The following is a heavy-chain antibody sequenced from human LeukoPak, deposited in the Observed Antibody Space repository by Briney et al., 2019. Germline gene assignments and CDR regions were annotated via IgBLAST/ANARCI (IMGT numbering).Heavy chain of an antibody. J-gene: IGHJ4*02. CDR3: ARSPSSRYPYFDY. CDR1: GGSISSYY. V-gene: IGHV4-4*07. CDR2: IYSRGNT. Sequence: PSETLSLTCTVSGGSISSYYWSWIRQPAGKGLEWIGRIYSRGNTNYNPSLKSRVTMSVDTSKNQVSLNLTSVTAADTAVYYCARSPSSRYPYFDYWGQGTLVTVSS. D-gene: IGHD2-2*02.